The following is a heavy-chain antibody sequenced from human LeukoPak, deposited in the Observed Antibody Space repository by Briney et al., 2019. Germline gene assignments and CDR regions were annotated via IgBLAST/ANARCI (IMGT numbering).Heavy chain of an antibody. V-gene: IGHV4-39*07. CDR1: GGSISSSSYY. D-gene: IGHD4-17*01. CDR2: IYYSGST. J-gene: IGHJ3*02. CDR3: ARDGHDYGDYDAFDI. Sequence: SETLSLTCNISGGSISSSSYYWGWIRQPPGKGLEWIGSIYYSGSTYYNPSLKSRVTISVDTSKNQFSLKLSSVTAADTAVYYCARDGHDYGDYDAFDIWGQGTMVTVSS.